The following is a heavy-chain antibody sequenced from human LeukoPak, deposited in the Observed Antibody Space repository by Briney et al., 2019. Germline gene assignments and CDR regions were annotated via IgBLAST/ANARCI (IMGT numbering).Heavy chain of an antibody. J-gene: IGHJ4*02. Sequence: PSETLSLTCSVSGGSISNYYWSWIRQSPGKGLEWIGYIYYSGRTNYNPSLKSRVTISVDTSKNQFSLKLNSVTAAGTAVYYCAISSSWFHNTFDYWGQGTLVTVSS. CDR3: AISSSWFHNTFDY. D-gene: IGHD6-13*01. CDR1: GGSISNYY. V-gene: IGHV4-59*01. CDR2: IYYSGRT.